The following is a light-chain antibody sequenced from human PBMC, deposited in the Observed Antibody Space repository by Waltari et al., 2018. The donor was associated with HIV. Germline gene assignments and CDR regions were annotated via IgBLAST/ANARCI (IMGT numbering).Light chain of an antibody. V-gene: IGLV2-11*01. J-gene: IGLJ3*02. Sequence: QSALPQPRSVSGSPGQSISIYCTGTSSDVGGYQYVSWYQQYPGEVPKLMIYDVTKRPSGVPDRFSGSKSGNTASLTISGLQAEDEADYYCCSYAGVYTRWVFGGGTKLTVL. CDR2: DVT. CDR1: SSDVGGYQY. CDR3: CSYAGVYTRWV.